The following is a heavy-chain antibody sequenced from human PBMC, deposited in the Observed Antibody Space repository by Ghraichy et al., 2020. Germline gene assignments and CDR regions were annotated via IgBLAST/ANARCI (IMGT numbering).Heavy chain of an antibody. J-gene: IGHJ3*02. CDR3: AGEEWELMSGAFDI. CDR2: ISSNGGST. V-gene: IGHV3-64*01. D-gene: IGHD1-26*01. Sequence: NVSSISSNGGSTYYANSVKGRFTISRDNSKHTLYLQMGSLRAEDIDVYYCAGEEWELMSGAFDIWGQG.